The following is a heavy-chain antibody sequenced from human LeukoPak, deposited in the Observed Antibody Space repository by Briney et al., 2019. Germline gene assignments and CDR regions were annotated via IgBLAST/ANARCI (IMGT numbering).Heavy chain of an antibody. V-gene: IGHV1-2*02. CDR3: ATYPRYYYGSGSFNWFDP. CDR1: GYTFSNYA. J-gene: IGHJ5*02. CDR2: INPNSGGT. Sequence: ASVKVSCKASGYTFSNYAINWVRQAPGQGLEWMGWINPNSGGTNYAQKFQGRVTMTRDTSISTAYMELSRLRSDDTAVYYCATYPRYYYGSGSFNWFDPWGQGTLVTVSS. D-gene: IGHD3-10*01.